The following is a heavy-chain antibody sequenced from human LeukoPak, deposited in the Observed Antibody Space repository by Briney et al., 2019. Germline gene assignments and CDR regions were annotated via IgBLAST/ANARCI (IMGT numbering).Heavy chain of an antibody. J-gene: IGHJ4*02. CDR2: ISSSSSTI. Sequence: GALRLSCAASGFTFSSYSMNWVRQAPGKGLEWVSYISSSSSTIYYADSVKGRFTISRDNAKNSLYLQMNSLRAEDTAVYYCARGAGSGGPTYLDYWGQGTLVTVSS. CDR1: GFTFSSYS. D-gene: IGHD2-15*01. CDR3: ARGAGSGGPTYLDY. V-gene: IGHV3-48*01.